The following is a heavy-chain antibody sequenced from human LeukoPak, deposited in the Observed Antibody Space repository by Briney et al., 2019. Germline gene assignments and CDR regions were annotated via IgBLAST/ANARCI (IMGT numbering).Heavy chain of an antibody. CDR2: ISTNSSNI. Sequence: GGSLRLSCAASGFTFSTYAMNWVRQAPGKGLEWVSYISTNSSNIYYADSVKGRFTISRDNAKNSLHLQMNSLRDEDTAVYYCARGGSGYGDYYYFYGMDVWGQGTTVTVSS. CDR1: GFTFSTYA. CDR3: ARGGSGYGDYYYFYGMDV. V-gene: IGHV3-48*02. D-gene: IGHD3-22*01. J-gene: IGHJ6*02.